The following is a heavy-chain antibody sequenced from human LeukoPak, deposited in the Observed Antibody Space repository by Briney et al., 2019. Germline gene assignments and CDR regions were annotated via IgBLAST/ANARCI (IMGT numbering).Heavy chain of an antibody. Sequence: SETLSLTCTVSGGSISSSSYYWGWIRQPPGTGLEWIGSIYYSGSTYYNPSLKSRVTISVDTSKNQFSLKLSSVTAADTAVYYCARGLRSYDILTGPPNWFDPWGQGTLVTVSS. CDR3: ARGLRSYDILTGPPNWFDP. CDR1: GGSISSSSYY. D-gene: IGHD3-9*01. J-gene: IGHJ5*02. V-gene: IGHV4-39*01. CDR2: IYYSGST.